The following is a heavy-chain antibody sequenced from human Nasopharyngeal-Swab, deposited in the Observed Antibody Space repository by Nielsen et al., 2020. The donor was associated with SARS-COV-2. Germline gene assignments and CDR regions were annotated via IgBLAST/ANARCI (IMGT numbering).Heavy chain of an antibody. CDR2: IKQDGSEK. J-gene: IGHJ6*02. CDR3: ARVSRYYDILTGYYAEDGMDV. Sequence: PGKGLAWVANIKQDGSEKYYVDSVKGRFTISRDNAKNSLYLQMNSLRAEDTAVYYCARVSRYYDILTGYYAEDGMDVWGQGTTVTVSS. D-gene: IGHD3-9*01. V-gene: IGHV3-7*01.